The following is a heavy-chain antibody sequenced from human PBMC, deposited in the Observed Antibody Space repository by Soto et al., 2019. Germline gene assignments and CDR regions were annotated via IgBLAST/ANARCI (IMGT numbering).Heavy chain of an antibody. CDR2: IIPIFGTA. V-gene: IGHV1-69*01. Sequence: QVQLVKSGAEVKKPGSSVKVSCKASGGTFSSYAISWVRQAPGQGLEWMGGIIPIFGTANYAQKFQGRVTITADESTSTADMDLGSLRSEDTAVYYCTRDKVGYYDYSGYYRVSVPPDYYYGMDVWGQGTTVTVSS. CDR1: GGTFSSYA. CDR3: TRDKVGYYDYSGYYRVSVPPDYYYGMDV. D-gene: IGHD3-22*01. J-gene: IGHJ6*02.